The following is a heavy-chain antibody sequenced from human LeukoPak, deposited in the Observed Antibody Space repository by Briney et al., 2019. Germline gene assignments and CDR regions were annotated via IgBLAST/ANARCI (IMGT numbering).Heavy chain of an antibody. D-gene: IGHD6-13*01. J-gene: IGHJ6*02. CDR3: ARTGIAAAGTLNYYYYYGMDV. Sequence: SETLSLTCTVSGGSISSYYWSWIRQPPGKGLEWIGYIYYSGSTNYNPSLKSRVTISVDTSKNQFSLKPSSVTAADTAVYYCARTGIAAAGTLNYYYYYGMDVWGQGTTVTVSS. V-gene: IGHV4-59*01. CDR2: IYYSGST. CDR1: GGSISSYY.